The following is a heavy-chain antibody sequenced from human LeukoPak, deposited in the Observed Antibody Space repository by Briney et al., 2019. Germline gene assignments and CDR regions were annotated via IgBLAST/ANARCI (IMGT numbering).Heavy chain of an antibody. Sequence: GGSLRLSCAASGFTVSSNYMSWVRQAPGKGLEWVASIKHNGGEKYYVDSVKGRFTISRDNAKNSLYLEMSSLRVEDTAVYYCARDRGWRTSGYYLYHFDYWGQGTLVTFAS. V-gene: IGHV3-7*01. CDR1: GFTVSSNY. J-gene: IGHJ4*02. D-gene: IGHD3-22*01. CDR3: ARDRGWRTSGYYLYHFDY. CDR2: IKHNGGEK.